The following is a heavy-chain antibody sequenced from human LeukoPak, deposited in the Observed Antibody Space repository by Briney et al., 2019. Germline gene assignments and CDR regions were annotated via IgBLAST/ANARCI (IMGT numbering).Heavy chain of an antibody. D-gene: IGHD4-23*01. CDR2: INHSGST. J-gene: IGHJ3*02. V-gene: IGHV4-39*07. Sequence: SETLSLTCTVSGGSISGNSFYWDWIRQPPGKGLEWIGEINHSGSTNYNPSLKSRVTISVDTSKNQFSLKLSSVTAADTAVYYCARGLVTVVTKSDAFDIWGQGTMVTVSS. CDR1: GGSISGNSFY. CDR3: ARGLVTVVTKSDAFDI.